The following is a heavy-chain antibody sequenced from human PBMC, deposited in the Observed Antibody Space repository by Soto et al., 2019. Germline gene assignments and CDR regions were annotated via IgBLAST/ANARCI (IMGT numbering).Heavy chain of an antibody. CDR1: GYSFTSYW. J-gene: IGHJ4*02. D-gene: IGHD3-22*01. CDR3: ARHVPHSSGYSYYFDY. Sequence: GESLKISCKGSGYSFTSYWIGWVRQMPGKGLEWMGIIYPGDSDTRYSPSFQGQVTISADKSISTAYLQWSSLKASDTAMYYCARHVPHSSGYSYYFDYWGQGTLVTVSS. CDR2: IYPGDSDT. V-gene: IGHV5-51*01.